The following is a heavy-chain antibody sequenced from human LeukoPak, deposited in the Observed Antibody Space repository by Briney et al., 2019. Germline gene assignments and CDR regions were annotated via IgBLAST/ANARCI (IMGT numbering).Heavy chain of an antibody. CDR1: GFTVSNKY. V-gene: IGHV3-23*01. J-gene: IGHJ4*02. CDR3: AKDRTSWYYFDY. CDR2: IRPSGDNT. Sequence: GGSLRLSCAASGFTVSNKYMTWFRQAPGRGLEWVSSIRPSGDNTYYGDSVKGRFTISRDNSKNTLYLQMNSVRAEDTAVYYCAKDRTSWYYFDYWGQGTLVTVSS.